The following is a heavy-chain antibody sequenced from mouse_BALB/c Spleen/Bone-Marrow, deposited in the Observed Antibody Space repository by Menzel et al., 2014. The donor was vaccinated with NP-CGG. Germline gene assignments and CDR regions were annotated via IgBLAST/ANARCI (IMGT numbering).Heavy chain of an antibody. D-gene: IGHD1-1*01. V-gene: IGHV1-67*01. CDR1: GYAFXEYS. CDR3: TRGGSSHWYFDV. J-gene: IGHJ1*01. Sequence: QVQLQQLGPELVRPGVSVKISCKGSGYAFXEYSIHWVKQSHAKSLEWIGVISTYSGNTNFNQIFKGKATMTVDKSSSTAFMELARLTSEDSAIYYCTRGGSSHWYFDVWGAGATVTVSS. CDR2: ISTYSGNT.